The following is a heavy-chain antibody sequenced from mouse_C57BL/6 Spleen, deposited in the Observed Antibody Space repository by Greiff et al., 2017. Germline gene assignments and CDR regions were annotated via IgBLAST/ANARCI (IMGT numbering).Heavy chain of an antibody. CDR2: IYPGDGDT. CDR3: SRSYYDYGEAWFAY. V-gene: IGHV1-80*01. D-gene: IGHD2-4*01. CDR1: GYAFSSYW. J-gene: IGHJ3*01. Sequence: QVQLQQSGAELVKPGASVKISCKASGYAFSSYWMNWVKQRPGKGLEWIGQIYPGDGDTNYIGEFKGKATLTADKSSSTAYMQLSSLTSEDTAVYFYSRSYYDYGEAWFAYWGQGTLVTVSA.